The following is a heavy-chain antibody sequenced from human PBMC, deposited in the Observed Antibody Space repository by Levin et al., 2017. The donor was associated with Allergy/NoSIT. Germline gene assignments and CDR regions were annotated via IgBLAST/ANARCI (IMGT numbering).Heavy chain of an antibody. CDR1: GFTVSSNY. CDR3: ASFSQFLEWLS. D-gene: IGHD3-3*01. V-gene: IGHV3-53*01. Sequence: PGGSLRLSCAASGFTVSSNYMSWVRQAPGKGLEWVSIIYSDGNTYYADSVKGRFTISRDNSKNTLYLQMNSLRAEDTAVYYCASFSQFLEWLSWGQGTLVTVSS. CDR2: IYSDGNT. J-gene: IGHJ4*02.